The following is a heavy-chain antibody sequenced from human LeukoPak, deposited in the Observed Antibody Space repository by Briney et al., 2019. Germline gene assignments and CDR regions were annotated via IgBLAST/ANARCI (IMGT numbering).Heavy chain of an antibody. J-gene: IGHJ4*02. Sequence: ASVKVSCKASGYTFTSYGISWVRQAPGQGLEWMGWISAYNGNTNYAQKLQGRVTMTTDTSTSTAYMELRSLRSDDTAVYYCARGRLGGHFNWMPSPPDYWGQGTLVTVSS. CDR3: ARGRLGGHFNWMPSPPDY. CDR2: ISAYNGNT. D-gene: IGHD3-9*01. CDR1: GYTFTSYG. V-gene: IGHV1-18*01.